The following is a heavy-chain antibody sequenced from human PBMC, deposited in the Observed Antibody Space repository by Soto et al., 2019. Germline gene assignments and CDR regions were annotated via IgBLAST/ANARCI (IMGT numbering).Heavy chain of an antibody. D-gene: IGHD6-19*01. CDR3: ARRVTGSPRAFDI. V-gene: IGHV3-53*01. CDR1: GVNGSRNF. J-gene: IGHJ3*02. CDR2: MYGAGNT. Sequence: PGGSLRLSCEASGVNGSRNFMSWVRQAPGQGLEGVSVMYGAGNTYYRDSVKGRFTMSRDNSRNTLFLQMNSLRVEATAVCSCARRVTGSPRAFDIWPQGTMVTVSS.